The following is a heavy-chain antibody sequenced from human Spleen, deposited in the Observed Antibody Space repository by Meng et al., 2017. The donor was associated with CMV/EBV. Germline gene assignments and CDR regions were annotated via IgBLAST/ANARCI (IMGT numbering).Heavy chain of an antibody. D-gene: IGHD3-3*01. V-gene: IGHV1-2*02. CDR2: INPNSGGT. CDR1: GYTFTGYY. J-gene: IGHJ4*02. CDR3: ASEAYDFWSGYYDRSFDY. Sequence: ASVKVSCKASGYTFTGYYMHWVRQAPGQGLEWMGWINPNSGGTNYAQKFQGRVTMTRDTSISSAYMELSRLRSDDTAVYYCASEAYDFWSGYYDRSFDYGGQGTLVTVSS.